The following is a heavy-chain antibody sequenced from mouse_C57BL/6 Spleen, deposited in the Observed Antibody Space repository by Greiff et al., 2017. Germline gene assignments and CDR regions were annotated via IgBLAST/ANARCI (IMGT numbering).Heavy chain of an antibody. CDR1: GYAFSSYW. D-gene: IGHD1-1*01. Sequence: QVQLKQSGAELVKPGASVKISCKASGYAFSSYWMNWVKQRPGKGLEWIGQIYPGDGDTNYNGKFKGKATLTADKSSSTAYMQLSSLTSEDSAVYFCARHDYGSTAWFAYWGQGTLVTVSA. V-gene: IGHV1-80*01. CDR2: IYPGDGDT. CDR3: ARHDYGSTAWFAY. J-gene: IGHJ3*01.